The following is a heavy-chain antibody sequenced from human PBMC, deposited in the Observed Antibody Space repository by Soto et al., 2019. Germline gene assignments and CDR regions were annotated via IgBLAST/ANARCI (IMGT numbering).Heavy chain of an antibody. CDR1: GGSISSGGYY. V-gene: IGHV4-31*03. CDR2: IYYSGST. Sequence: PSETLSLTCTVSGGSISSGGYYWSWIRQHPGRGLEWIGYIYYSGSTYYNPSLKSRVTISVDTSKNQFSLKLSSVTAADTAVYYCASDGQPIFSRSGSRYYYYYYGMDVWGQGTTVTVSS. D-gene: IGHD3-9*01. J-gene: IGHJ6*02. CDR3: ASDGQPIFSRSGSRYYYYYYGMDV.